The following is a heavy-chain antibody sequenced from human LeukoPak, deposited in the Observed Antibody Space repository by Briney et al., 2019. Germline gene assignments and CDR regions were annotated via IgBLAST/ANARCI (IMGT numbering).Heavy chain of an antibody. V-gene: IGHV3-43*02. CDR3: ATWAFYHGLDV. D-gene: IGHD1-26*01. Sequence: GGSLRLSCAASGFAFHAFDMYWVRQAAGKGLEWVSRINSDGSKTYYADSVRGRFTISRDNSKNSLYLQMNSLRTDDAALYYCATWAFYHGLDVWGQGTTVTVSS. CDR1: GFAFHAFD. J-gene: IGHJ6*02. CDR2: INSDGSKT.